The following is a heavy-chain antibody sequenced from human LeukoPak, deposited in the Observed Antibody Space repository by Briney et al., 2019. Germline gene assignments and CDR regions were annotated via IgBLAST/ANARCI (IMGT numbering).Heavy chain of an antibody. CDR3: TRTFSRDMDY. J-gene: IGHJ4*02. CDR1: GFTFSSYN. CDR2: FNISSSIM. D-gene: IGHD2/OR15-2a*01. Sequence: GGSLRLSCAASGFTFSSYNMNWVRQAPGKGLEWISYFNISSSIMYYADSVKGRFTISRDNAKSSLYLQMNSLRAEDTAVYYCTRTFSRDMDYWGQGTLVTVSS. V-gene: IGHV3-48*03.